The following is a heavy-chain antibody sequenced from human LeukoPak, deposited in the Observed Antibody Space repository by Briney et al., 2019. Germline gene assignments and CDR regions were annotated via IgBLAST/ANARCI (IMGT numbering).Heavy chain of an antibody. CDR2: ISGSGDGT. J-gene: IGHJ5*02. D-gene: IGHD3-10*01. Sequence: PGGSLRLSCVASGFTFSSYGLSWVRQAPGKGLEWVSRISGSGDGTYYADSVKGRFTISRDNSKNTLYLHMNSLRAEDTAIYYCAKDFLSALWFGELGIFDPWGQGTLVTVSS. CDR3: AKDFLSALWFGELGIFDP. CDR1: GFTFSSYG. V-gene: IGHV3-23*01.